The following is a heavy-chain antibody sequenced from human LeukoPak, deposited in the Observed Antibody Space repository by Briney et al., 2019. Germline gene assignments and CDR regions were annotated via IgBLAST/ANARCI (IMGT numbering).Heavy chain of an antibody. CDR1: GGSISSYY. CDR3: ARMLGSGTIDY. Sequence: SETLSLTCTVSGGSISSYYWSWIRQPPGKGLEWIGYIYYSGSTNYNPSLKSRVTISVDTSKNQFSLKLSSVTAADTAVYYCARMLGSGTIDYWGQGTLVTVSS. D-gene: IGHD3-10*01. V-gene: IGHV4-59*01. J-gene: IGHJ4*02. CDR2: IYYSGST.